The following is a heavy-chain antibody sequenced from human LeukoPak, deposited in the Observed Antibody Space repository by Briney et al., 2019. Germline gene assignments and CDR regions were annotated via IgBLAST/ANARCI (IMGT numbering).Heavy chain of an antibody. CDR3: ARGPPDWNYAGDDAFDI. D-gene: IGHD1-7*01. J-gene: IGHJ3*02. Sequence: SETLSLTCTVSGGSISSYYWSWIRQPAGKGLEWIGRIYTSGSTNYNPSLKNRVTMSVDTSKNQFSLKLSSVTAADTAVYYCARGPPDWNYAGDDAFDIWGQGTMVTVSS. CDR2: IYTSGST. V-gene: IGHV4-4*07. CDR1: GGSISSYY.